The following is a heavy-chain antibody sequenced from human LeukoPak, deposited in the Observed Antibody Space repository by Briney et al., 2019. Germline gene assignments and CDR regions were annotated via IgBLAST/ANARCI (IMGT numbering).Heavy chain of an antibody. J-gene: IGHJ3*02. Sequence: GASVKVSCKASGGTFSSYAISWVRQAPGQGLEWMGRIIPILGIANYAQKFQGRVTITADKSTSTAYMELRSLRSDDTAVYYCARGGSSYGGNPGHDAFDIWGQGTMVTVSS. CDR1: GGTFSSYA. CDR3: ARGGSSYGGNPGHDAFDI. V-gene: IGHV1-69*04. D-gene: IGHD4-23*01. CDR2: IIPILGIA.